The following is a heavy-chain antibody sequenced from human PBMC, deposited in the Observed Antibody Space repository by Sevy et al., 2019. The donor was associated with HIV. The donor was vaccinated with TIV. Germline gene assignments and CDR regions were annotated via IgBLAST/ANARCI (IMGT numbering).Heavy chain of an antibody. J-gene: IGHJ4*02. V-gene: IGHV1-18*01. Sequence: ASVKVSCKASGYTFTSYGINWVRQAPGQGLEWMGWISAYNGNTNYAQKLQGRVTMTTDTSTSTAYMELRSLRSDDTAVYYCARQHCSSTSCWGGMDYWGQGTLVTVSS. CDR3: ARQHCSSTSCWGGMDY. CDR2: ISAYNGNT. CDR1: GYTFTSYG. D-gene: IGHD2-2*01.